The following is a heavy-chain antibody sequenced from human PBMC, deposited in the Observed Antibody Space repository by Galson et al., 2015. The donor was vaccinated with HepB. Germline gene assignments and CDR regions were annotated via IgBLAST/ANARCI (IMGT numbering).Heavy chain of an antibody. V-gene: IGHV3-74*01. D-gene: IGHD4-17*01. Sequence: SLRLSCAASGFTFSSYWMHWVRQAPGKGLVWVSRINSDGSSTSYADSVKGRFTISRDNAKNTLYLQMNSLRAEDTAVYYCARDRRYGVWFDPWGQGTLATVSS. CDR3: ARDRRYGVWFDP. CDR2: INSDGSST. CDR1: GFTFSSYW. J-gene: IGHJ5*02.